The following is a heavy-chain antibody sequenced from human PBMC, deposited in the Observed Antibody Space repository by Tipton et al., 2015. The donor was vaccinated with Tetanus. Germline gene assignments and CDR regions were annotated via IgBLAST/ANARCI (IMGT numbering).Heavy chain of an antibody. CDR2: IFYSGNS. CDR1: RGSRSANY. V-gene: IGHV4-59*01. D-gene: IGHD2-8*01. J-gene: IGHJ4*02. CDR3: ARGLIDDFLGSRIYFDS. Sequence: TLSLTCAVSRGSRSANYWSWIRQSPGKGLEWIGDIFYSGNSISNPSFRSRVTMSVDTSRTLFSLTLIAVTAADTAVYFCARGLIDDFLGSRIYFDSWGPGTLVTVSS.